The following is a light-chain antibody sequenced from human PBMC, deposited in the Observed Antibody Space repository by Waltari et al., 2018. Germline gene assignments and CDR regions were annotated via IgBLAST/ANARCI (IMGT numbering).Light chain of an antibody. CDR2: DDS. CDR1: NTAGKT. J-gene: IGLJ1*01. CDR3: QVWEGSSDHYV. V-gene: IGLV3-21*03. Sequence: SYVLTQPASVSVAPGKPARITCAGNNTAGKTVHWYQLRPGQAPVLVVHDDSDRPSGIPERFSGSNSGNTATLTISGVEVGDEGDYYCQVWEGSSDHYVFGTGTAVSV.